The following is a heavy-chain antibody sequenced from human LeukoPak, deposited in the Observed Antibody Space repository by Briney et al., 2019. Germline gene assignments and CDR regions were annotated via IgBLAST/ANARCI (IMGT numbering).Heavy chain of an antibody. CDR2: IIPIFGTA. D-gene: IGHD6-19*01. CDR1: GGTFSSYA. CDR3: AKTPIPGIAVAEDY. Sequence: SVKVSCKASGGTFSSYAISWVRQAPGQGLEWMGRIIPIFGTATYAQKFQGRVTITTDESTSTAYMEPSSLRSEDTAVYYCAKTPIPGIAVAEDYWGQGTLVTVSS. V-gene: IGHV1-69*05. J-gene: IGHJ4*02.